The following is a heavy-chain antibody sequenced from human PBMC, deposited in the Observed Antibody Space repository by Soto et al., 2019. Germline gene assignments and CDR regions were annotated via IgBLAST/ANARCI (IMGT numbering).Heavy chain of an antibody. CDR3: ARHYDILTGYYRGGYYYGMDV. D-gene: IGHD3-9*01. V-gene: IGHV4-39*01. Sequence: QLQLQESGPGLVKPSETLSLTCTVSGGSISSSSYYWGWIHQPPGKGLEWIGSIYYSGSTYYNPSLKSRVTISGDTSTNQFSLKLSSVTAADTAVYYCARHYDILTGYYRGGYYYGMDVWGQGTTVTVSS. J-gene: IGHJ6*02. CDR1: GGSISSSSYY. CDR2: IYYSGST.